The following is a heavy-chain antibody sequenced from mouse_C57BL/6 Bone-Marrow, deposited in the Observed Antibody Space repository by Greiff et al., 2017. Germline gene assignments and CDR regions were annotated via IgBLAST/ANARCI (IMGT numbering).Heavy chain of an antibody. CDR1: GYTFTSYW. Sequence: QVQLPQPGAALVKPGASVKLSCKASGYTFTSYWITWVQQGPGPGLEWIGDIYPTSGRPNYNEPFMSKAILTVDTSSNTAYMQLSSLTSEDSAVFYCARSGPLGRSLDYGGQGTTLTVSS. CDR3: ARSGPLGRSLDY. J-gene: IGHJ2*01. CDR2: IYPTSGRP. V-gene: IGHV1-55*01. D-gene: IGHD4-1*01.